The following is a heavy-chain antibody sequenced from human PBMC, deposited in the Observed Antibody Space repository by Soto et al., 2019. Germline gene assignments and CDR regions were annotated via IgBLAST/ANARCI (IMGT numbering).Heavy chain of an antibody. D-gene: IGHD2-8*02. CDR3: ANGLGSGVAPFDY. CDR1: GFTFSASG. V-gene: IGHV3-30*18. CDR2: ISYDGRNI. J-gene: IGHJ4*02. Sequence: VLLVESGGGVAQPGGSLRLSCAASGFTFSASGMHWVRQAPGKGLEWVAGISYDGRNIAYADSVKGRLTISRDSPKNTLYLQIDSLRGDDTAVSYCANGLGSGVAPFDYWGQGTLVTVSS.